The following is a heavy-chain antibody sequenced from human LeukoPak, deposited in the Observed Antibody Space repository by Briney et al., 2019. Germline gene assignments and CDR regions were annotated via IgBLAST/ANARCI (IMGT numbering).Heavy chain of an antibody. V-gene: IGHV3-23*01. J-gene: IGHJ4*02. CDR1: GFTFTNYA. D-gene: IGHD1-26*01. CDR2: ISGSGIST. Sequence: GGSLILSCAASGFTFTNYAMTWVRQVSGKGLEWVSAISGSGISTKYADSVTGRFTISRDNSKDTLYLQLSSLRAEDTAIYYCAKGRGSYLFDHWGQGTLVTVSS. CDR3: AKGRGSYLFDH.